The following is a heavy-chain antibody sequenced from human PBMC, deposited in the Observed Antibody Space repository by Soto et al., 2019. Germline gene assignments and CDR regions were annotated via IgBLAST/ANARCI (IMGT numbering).Heavy chain of an antibody. J-gene: IGHJ4*02. CDR2: ISSSSTI. D-gene: IGHD2-2*01. CDR1: GFTFSSYS. Sequence: GGSLRLSCAASGFTFSSYSMNWVRQAPGKGLEWVSYISSSSTIYYADSVKGRFTISRDNAKNSLYLQMNSLRAEDTAVYYCAREVNSNSCLDYWGQGTLVNVSS. CDR3: AREVNSNSCLDY. V-gene: IGHV3-48*01.